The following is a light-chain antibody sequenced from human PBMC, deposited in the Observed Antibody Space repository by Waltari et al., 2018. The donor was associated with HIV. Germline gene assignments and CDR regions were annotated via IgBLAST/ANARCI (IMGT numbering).Light chain of an antibody. V-gene: IGKV3-11*01. CDR2: DAS. Sequence: EILLPQSPATLSLSPGERATLSCRASQSISSYLAWYQQKPGQAPRLLIYDASNRATGIPGRFSGSGSGTDFTLTISSLEPEDFAIYYCQQRGNWPPWTFGQGTKVEIK. J-gene: IGKJ1*01. CDR1: QSISSY. CDR3: QQRGNWPPWT.